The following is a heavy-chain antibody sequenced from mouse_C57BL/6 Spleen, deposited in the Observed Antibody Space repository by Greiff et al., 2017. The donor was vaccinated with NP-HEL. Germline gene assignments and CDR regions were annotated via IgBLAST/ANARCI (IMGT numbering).Heavy chain of an antibody. V-gene: IGHV7-3*01. CDR3: ARHGGTGTRYFEV. CDR1: GFTFTDYY. D-gene: IGHD4-1*01. Sequence: EVKLVESGGGLVQPGGSLSLSCAASGFTFTDYYMSWVRQPPGKALEWLGFIRNKANGYTTEYSASVKGRFTISSDNSQSILYLQMNALRAEDSATYYCARHGGTGTRYFEVWGTGTTVTVSS. CDR2: IRNKANGYTT. J-gene: IGHJ1*03.